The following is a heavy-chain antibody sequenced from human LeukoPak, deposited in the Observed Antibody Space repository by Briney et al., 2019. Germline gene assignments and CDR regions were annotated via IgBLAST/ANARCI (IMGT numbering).Heavy chain of an antibody. V-gene: IGHV4-59*08. Sequence: SETLSLTCSVSGGSVSNYYWSWIRQPPGQGLEWIGYVYYTGSTNYNPSLKSRVTMFEDKSKNQFSLRLYSVTVADPAVYYCARHFAYSSSSYFDYWGQGSLVTVSS. CDR3: ARHFAYSSSSYFDY. CDR2: VYYTGST. CDR1: GGSVSNYY. J-gene: IGHJ4*02. D-gene: IGHD6-6*01.